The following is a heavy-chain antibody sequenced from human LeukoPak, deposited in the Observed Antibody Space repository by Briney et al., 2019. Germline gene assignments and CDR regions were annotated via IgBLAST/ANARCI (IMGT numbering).Heavy chain of an antibody. J-gene: IGHJ6*02. CDR2: IIPIFGTA. D-gene: IGHD2-15*01. V-gene: IGHV1-69*13. CDR1: GNSISNFA. Sequence: SVKVSCKASGNSISNFAVSRVRQAPGQGFEWMGGIIPIFGTADYAQRFQGRVTITADQSTSTTYMALSSLRSEDTATYYCTTRGCNAGGCYSSFYYYYGLHFWGQGTTVSVSS. CDR3: TTRGCNAGGCYSSFYYYYGLHF.